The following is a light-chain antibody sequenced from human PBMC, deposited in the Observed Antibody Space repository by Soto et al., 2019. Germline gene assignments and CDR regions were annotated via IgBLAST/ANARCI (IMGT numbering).Light chain of an antibody. CDR1: ISNIGAGYD. J-gene: IGLJ2*01. CDR2: ANN. CDR3: QSYVSRLSGV. V-gene: IGLV1-40*01. Sequence: QSVLTQPPSVSGAPGQRVTISCTGSISNIGAGYDIHWYHQLPGTAPKLLIYANNNRPSGVPDRFSGFKSGTSASLAITGLQADDEDDYYCQSYVSRLSGVFAGGTKLTVL.